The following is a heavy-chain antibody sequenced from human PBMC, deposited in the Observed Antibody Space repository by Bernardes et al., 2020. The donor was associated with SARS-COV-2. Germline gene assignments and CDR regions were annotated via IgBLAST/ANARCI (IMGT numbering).Heavy chain of an antibody. CDR2: ISAGASST. Sequence: GGSLRLSCAASGFTFSTYAMNWVRRAPGKGLEWVSSISAGASSTLYAGSVKGRFTISRDNSKNTLFLQMNSLRAEDTAVYYCAKRPRAAANPPYYSYGMDVWGQGTTVTVSS. J-gene: IGHJ6*02. CDR3: AKRPRAAANPPYYSYGMDV. CDR1: GFTFSTYA. V-gene: IGHV3-23*01. D-gene: IGHD2-2*01.